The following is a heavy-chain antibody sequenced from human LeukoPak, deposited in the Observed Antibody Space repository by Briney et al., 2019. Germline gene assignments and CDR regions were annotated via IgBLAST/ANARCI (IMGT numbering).Heavy chain of an antibody. Sequence: GGSLRLSCAASGFTFSSYAMTWVGQAPGKGLGGVSAISGSGGSTYYADSVKGRFTISRDNSKNTLYLQMNSLRAEDTAVYYCAKDALYCSSTSCHEADYYYGMDVWGQGTTVTVSS. CDR3: AKDALYCSSTSCHEADYYYGMDV. D-gene: IGHD2-2*01. CDR2: ISGSGGST. CDR1: GFTFSSYA. J-gene: IGHJ6*02. V-gene: IGHV3-23*01.